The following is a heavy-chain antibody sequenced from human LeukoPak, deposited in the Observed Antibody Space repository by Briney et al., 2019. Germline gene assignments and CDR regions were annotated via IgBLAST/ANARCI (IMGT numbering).Heavy chain of an antibody. CDR1: GFTFSSYA. CDR3: ARDRGYYDSSGYPDY. D-gene: IGHD3-22*01. V-gene: IGHV3-30-3*01. CDR2: ISYDGSNK. J-gene: IGHJ4*02. Sequence: GRSLRLSCAASGFTFSSYAMHWVCQAPGKGLEWVAVISYDGSNKYYADSVKGRFTISRDNSKNTLYLQMNSLRAEDTAVYYCARDRGYYDSSGYPDYWGQGTLVTVSS.